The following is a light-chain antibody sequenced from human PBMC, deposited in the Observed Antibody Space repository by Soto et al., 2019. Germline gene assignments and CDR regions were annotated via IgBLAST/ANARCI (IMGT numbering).Light chain of an antibody. CDR3: SSYTGSGINTVI. J-gene: IGLJ2*01. V-gene: IGLV2-14*01. CDR2: QVS. CDR1: SSDVGNYDY. Sequence: QSALTQPASVSGSPGQSITISCTGTSSDVGNYDYVSWFQQLPGKAPKLMIFQVSNRPSGVSDRFSGSKSGNTASLTISGLRAEDEADYYFSSYTGSGINTVIFGGGTKLTVL.